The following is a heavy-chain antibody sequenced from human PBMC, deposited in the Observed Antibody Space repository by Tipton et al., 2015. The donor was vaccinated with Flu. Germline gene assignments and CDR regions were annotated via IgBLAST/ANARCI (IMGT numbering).Heavy chain of an antibody. V-gene: IGHV3-74*01. D-gene: IGHD1-14*01. CDR1: GFTFSSYW. J-gene: IGHJ4*02. Sequence: SLRLSCAASGFTFSSYWMHWVRQAPGKGLVWVARVNSDDGSFTSYADSVKGRFTISRDNAKNTLYLQMDSVRDEDTAVYYCAKESGTTGWLTADYWGQGTLVTVSS. CDR3: AKESGTTGWLTADY. CDR2: VNSDDGSFT.